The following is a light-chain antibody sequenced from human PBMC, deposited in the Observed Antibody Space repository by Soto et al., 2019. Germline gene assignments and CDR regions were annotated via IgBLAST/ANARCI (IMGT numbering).Light chain of an antibody. J-gene: IGKJ4*01. Sequence: EIVMTQSPATLSVSPGERATLSCRASQSVNIYLAGYEQKPGQPPTLPIHGTSDRATGIPDRFSGSGSGTDFTLTLSRLEPEDFAVYYCQQFATSPLTFGGGTTVDNK. CDR2: GTS. CDR3: QQFATSPLT. CDR1: QSVNIY. V-gene: IGKV3-20*01.